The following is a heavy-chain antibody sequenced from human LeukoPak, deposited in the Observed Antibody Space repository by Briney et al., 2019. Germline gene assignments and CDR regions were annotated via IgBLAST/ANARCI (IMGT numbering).Heavy chain of an antibody. V-gene: IGHV3-30*02. Sequence: GGSLRLSCAASGFIFSSYAMSWVRQAPGKGLEWVAFIRYDGSNKYYADSVKGRFTISRDNSKNTLYLQMNSLRAEDTAVYYCAKLVLRYFDWLMDYWGQGTLVTVSS. CDR2: IRYDGSNK. J-gene: IGHJ4*02. CDR1: GFIFSSYA. CDR3: AKLVLRYFDWLMDY. D-gene: IGHD3-9*01.